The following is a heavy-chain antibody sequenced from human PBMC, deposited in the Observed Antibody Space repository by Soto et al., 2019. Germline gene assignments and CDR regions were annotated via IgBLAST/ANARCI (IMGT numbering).Heavy chain of an antibody. D-gene: IGHD3-10*01. CDR2: ITWNSGTI. V-gene: IGHV3-9*01. J-gene: IGHJ6*02. CDR3: AKDNYGSAIYDMDV. CDR1: GFTFDDYA. Sequence: EVQLVESGGGLVQPGRSLRLSCAASGFTFDDYAMHWVRQTPGKGLEWVSGITWNSGTIGYAESVKGRFTISRDNGKNPLYLQMNSLRPEDTALYYCAKDNYGSAIYDMDVWGQGTTVTVSS.